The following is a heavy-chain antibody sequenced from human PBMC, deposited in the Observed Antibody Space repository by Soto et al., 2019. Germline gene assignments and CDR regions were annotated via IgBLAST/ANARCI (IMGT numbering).Heavy chain of an antibody. CDR2: IYHTGST. Sequence: QVQLQESGPGLVKPSGTLSLTCAVSNGSITNDNWWSWVRQSPGKGLEWIGDIYHTGSTNYNPSLKSRVIISIDKAKNNFSLRLSSVTAADAAVYYCARIWGALAKIEGWFGPWGQGTLVTVSS. CDR1: NGSITNDNW. J-gene: IGHJ5*02. CDR3: ARIWGALAKIEGWFGP. V-gene: IGHV4-4*02. D-gene: IGHD5-12*01.